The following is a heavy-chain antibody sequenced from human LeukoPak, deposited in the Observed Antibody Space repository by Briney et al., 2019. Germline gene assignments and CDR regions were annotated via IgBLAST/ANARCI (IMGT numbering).Heavy chain of an antibody. CDR3: AKENWNNDGCFDY. V-gene: IGHV3-30*18. Sequence: GGSLRLSCAASGVSFSTYGMHWVRQAPGKGLERVAVISDDGSNKYYADSVKGRFTISRDNSKNTLYLQMNSLRGEDTAVYYCAKENWNNDGCFDYWGQGTLVTVSS. J-gene: IGHJ4*02. D-gene: IGHD1/OR15-1a*01. CDR1: GVSFSTYG. CDR2: ISDDGSNK.